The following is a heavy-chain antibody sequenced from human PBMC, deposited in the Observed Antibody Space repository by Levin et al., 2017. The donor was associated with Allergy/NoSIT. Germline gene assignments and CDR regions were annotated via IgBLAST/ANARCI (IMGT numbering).Heavy chain of an antibody. Sequence: ASVKVSCKVSGYTLTELSMHWVRQAPGKGLEWMGGFDPEDGETIYAQKFQGRVTMTEDTSTDTAYMELSSLRSEDTAVYYCGADSSSASGPYYYYGMDVWGQGTTVTVSS. J-gene: IGHJ6*02. CDR2: FDPEDGET. V-gene: IGHV1-24*01. D-gene: IGHD6-6*01. CDR1: GYTLTELS. CDR3: GADSSSASGPYYYYGMDV.